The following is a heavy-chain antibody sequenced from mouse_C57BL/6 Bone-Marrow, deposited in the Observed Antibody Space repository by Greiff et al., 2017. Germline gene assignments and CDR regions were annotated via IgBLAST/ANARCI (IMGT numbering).Heavy chain of an antibody. Sequence: EVQLVESGGGLVKPGGSLKLSCAASGFTFSDYGMHWVRQAPEKGLEWVAYLSSGSSTIYYADTVKGRFTISRDNAKNTLFLQMTSLRSEDTAMYYCARNYGGYFDVWGTGTTVTVSS. V-gene: IGHV5-17*01. CDR2: LSSGSSTI. CDR1: GFTFSDYG. D-gene: IGHD2-4*01. CDR3: ARNYGGYFDV. J-gene: IGHJ1*03.